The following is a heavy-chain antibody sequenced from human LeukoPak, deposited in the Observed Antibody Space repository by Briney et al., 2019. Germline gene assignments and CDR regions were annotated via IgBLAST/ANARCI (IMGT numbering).Heavy chain of an antibody. CDR2: FGTGSTSI. CDR1: GFIFSSYW. CDR3: AREVSEGFDF. Sequence: GGSLRLSCAASGFIFSSYWMSWVRQAPGKGLEWVSSFGTGSTSIYHAGSVKGRFAISRDNAKNSLYLQMNSLRAEDTALYYCAREVSEGFDFWGQGTLVTVSS. J-gene: IGHJ4*02. V-gene: IGHV3-21*01. D-gene: IGHD3-22*01.